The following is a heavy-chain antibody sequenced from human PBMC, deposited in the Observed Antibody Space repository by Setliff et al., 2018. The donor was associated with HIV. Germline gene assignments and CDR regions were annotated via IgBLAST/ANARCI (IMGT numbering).Heavy chain of an antibody. D-gene: IGHD1-26*01. CDR3: ARDHMSVGAWVGATSRGLFQH. J-gene: IGHJ1*01. Sequence: ASVKVSCKASGYTFTTYYRHWVRQAPGQGLEWMGIINPSSTSTNYAQRFQGRVTMTRDTSTSTVYMELSSLRSEDTAVYYCARDHMSVGAWVGATSRGLFQHWGQGTLVTVPQ. CDR1: GYTFTTYY. CDR2: INPSSTST. V-gene: IGHV1-46*01.